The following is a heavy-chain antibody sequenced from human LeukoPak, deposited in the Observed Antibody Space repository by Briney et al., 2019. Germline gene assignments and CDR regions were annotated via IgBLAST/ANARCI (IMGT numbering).Heavy chain of an antibody. Sequence: PGGSLRLSCAASGFTFSDFFMTWIRQAPGKGLEWVSYISGSGSTKFYADSVKGRFTISRDNAKDSLYLQMSSLRLEDTALYYCARAPATYAVSPDAFDVWGHGTMVTVSS. D-gene: IGHD2-8*01. CDR1: GFTFSDFF. CDR2: ISGSGSTK. CDR3: ARAPATYAVSPDAFDV. V-gene: IGHV3-11*04. J-gene: IGHJ3*01.